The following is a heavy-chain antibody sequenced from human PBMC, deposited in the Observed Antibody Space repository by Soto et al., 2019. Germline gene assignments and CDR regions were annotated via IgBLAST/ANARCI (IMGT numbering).Heavy chain of an antibody. CDR1: GYTITELS. D-gene: IGHD2-15*01. V-gene: IGHV1-24*01. CDR2: FDPEDGET. CDR3: ATDQNGYWDYYYGMDV. Sequence: GSVRVSCKVSGYTITELSMHWVRQAPGKGLEWMGDFDPEDGETIYAQKFQGRVTMTEDTSTDTAYMELSSLRSEDTAVYYCATDQNGYWDYYYGMDVWGQGTTVTVSS. J-gene: IGHJ6*02.